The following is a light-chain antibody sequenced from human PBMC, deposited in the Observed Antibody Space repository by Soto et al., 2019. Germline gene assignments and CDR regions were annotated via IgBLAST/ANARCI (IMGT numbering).Light chain of an antibody. CDR2: QAS. Sequence: DIQMTQSPSTLSASVGDRVAITCRASQSVSGWLAWHQQKPGKVPKLLIYQASTLEDGDPSRFSGSGSGTEFTLTISSLPPDGSETYYCQHYNDYSYTFGPGTNLEIK. CDR3: QHYNDYSYT. J-gene: IGKJ2*01. CDR1: QSVSGW. V-gene: IGKV1-5*03.